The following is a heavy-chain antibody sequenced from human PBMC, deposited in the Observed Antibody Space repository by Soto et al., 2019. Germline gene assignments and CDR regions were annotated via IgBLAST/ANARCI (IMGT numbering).Heavy chain of an antibody. CDR3: ARVPNANYYYYYMGV. J-gene: IGHJ6*03. CDR2: IYYSGST. V-gene: IGHV4-31*03. Sequence: SETLSLTCTVSGGSISSGGYYWSWIRQHPGKGLEWIGYIYYSGSTYYNPSLKSRVSISVDTSKNQFSLKLSSVTAADTAVYYCARVPNANYYYYYMGVWGKGTTVTVSS. CDR1: GGSISSGGYY.